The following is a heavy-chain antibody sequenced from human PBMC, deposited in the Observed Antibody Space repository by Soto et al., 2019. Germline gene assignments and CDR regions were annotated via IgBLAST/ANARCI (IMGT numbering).Heavy chain of an antibody. D-gene: IGHD6-6*01. Sequence: ASVKVSCKISGHTLTEFSIHWVRQAPGKGLEWMGGFNPEGGEAIYAQKCHGRVTITKDTATDTVYMELSGLRSEDTAVYYCARSSQTYYFDYWGQGTLVTVSS. CDR2: FNPEGGEA. J-gene: IGHJ4*02. V-gene: IGHV1-24*01. CDR1: GHTLTEFS. CDR3: ARSSQTYYFDY.